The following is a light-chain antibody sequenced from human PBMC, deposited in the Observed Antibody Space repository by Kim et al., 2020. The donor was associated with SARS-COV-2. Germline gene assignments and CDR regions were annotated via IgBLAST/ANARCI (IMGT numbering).Light chain of an antibody. CDR2: VTS. V-gene: IGKV3-20*01. J-gene: IGKJ4*01. CDR3: QQHGSSPLT. CDR1: QSVSSGY. Sequence: EIVLTQSPGTLSLSPGERATLSCRASQSVSSGYLAWYQLKPGQAPRLLISVTSSRATGIPDRFSGSGSGTDFTLTISRLEPEDFAVYYCQQHGSSPLTFGGGTKLEI.